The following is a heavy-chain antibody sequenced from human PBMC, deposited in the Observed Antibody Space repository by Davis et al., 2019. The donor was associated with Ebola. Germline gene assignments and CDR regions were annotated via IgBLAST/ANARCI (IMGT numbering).Heavy chain of an antibody. CDR2: INHSGST. CDR3: ARSRVVTNYYYYGMDV. CDR1: GCSFSGYF. D-gene: IGHD3-3*01. Sequence: SETLSLTCAVYGCSFSGYFWTWIRQPPGKGLEWIGEINHSGSTNYNPSLKSRVTISVDTSKNQFSLKLSSVTAADTAVYYCARSRVVTNYYYYGMDVWGQGTTVTVSS. J-gene: IGHJ6*02. V-gene: IGHV4-34*01.